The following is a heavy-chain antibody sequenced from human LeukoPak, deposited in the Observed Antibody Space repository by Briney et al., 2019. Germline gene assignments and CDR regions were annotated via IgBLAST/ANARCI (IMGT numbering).Heavy chain of an antibody. V-gene: IGHV1-2*02. Sequence: GASVKVSCKASGYTFTGYYMHWVRQAPGQGLEWMGWINPNSGGTNYAQKFQGRVTMTRDTSISTAYMELSRLRSDDTAVYYCASLYCGGDCYYFDYWGQGTLVTVSS. D-gene: IGHD2-21*01. CDR3: ASLYCGGDCYYFDY. J-gene: IGHJ4*02. CDR1: GYTFTGYY. CDR2: INPNSGGT.